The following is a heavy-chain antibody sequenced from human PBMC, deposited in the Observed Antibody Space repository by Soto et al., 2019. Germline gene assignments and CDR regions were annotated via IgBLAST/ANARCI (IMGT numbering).Heavy chain of an antibody. CDR2: IKQDGSEK. J-gene: IGHJ4*02. D-gene: IGHD2-2*01. Sequence: LRLSCAASGFTFSSYWMSWVRQAPGKGLEWVANIKQDGSEKYYVDSVKGRFTISRDNAKNSLYLQMNSLRAEDTAVYYCAREGCSSTSCYRPPGYFDYWGQGTLVTVSS. CDR3: AREGCSSTSCYRPPGYFDY. V-gene: IGHV3-7*03. CDR1: GFTFSSYW.